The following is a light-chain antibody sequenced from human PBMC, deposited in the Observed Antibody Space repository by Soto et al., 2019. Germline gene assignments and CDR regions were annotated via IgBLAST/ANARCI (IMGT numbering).Light chain of an antibody. J-gene: IGKJ1*01. CDR1: QSVSSNY. V-gene: IGKV3-20*01. CDR2: GAS. Sequence: IVLTQSPGTLSLSPGERGALSCGASQSVSSNYVAWYQQKPGQAPRLLISGASNRATGTPDRFRGSGSGTDFTLTITRLEPEDFAVYYCQQYDNWPQTFGQGTKVDIK. CDR3: QQYDNWPQT.